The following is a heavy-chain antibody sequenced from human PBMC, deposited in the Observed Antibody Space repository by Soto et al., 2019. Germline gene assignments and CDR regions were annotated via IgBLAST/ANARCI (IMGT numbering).Heavy chain of an antibody. CDR1: GFTLSIYA. V-gene: IGHV3-23*01. CDR2: INTNGGST. J-gene: IGHJ1*01. D-gene: IGHD1-26*01. CDR3: AKDPRVGASAAEYFQH. Sequence: EVQLLESGGGLVQPGGSLRLSCAASGFTLSIYAMTWVRQAPGKGLEWVSSINTNGGSTFYAGSVKGRFTISRDHSENTVYLQMNSLRVEDTAIYYCAKDPRVGASAAEYFQHWGQGTLVSVSS.